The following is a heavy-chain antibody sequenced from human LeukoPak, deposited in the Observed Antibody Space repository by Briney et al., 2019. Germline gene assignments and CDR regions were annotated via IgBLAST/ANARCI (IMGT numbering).Heavy chain of an antibody. V-gene: IGHV4-59*01. D-gene: IGHD2-15*01. J-gene: IGHJ4*02. Sequence: PSETLSLTCTDHGGSISSYYWNWIRQPPGKGLDRIGHIYYSGSTNYNPSLKSRVTISVDTSKNQFSLKLSSVTAADTAVYYCAAGYCSGGSCYQVDYWGQGTLVTVSS. CDR2: IYYSGST. CDR3: AAGYCSGGSCYQVDY. CDR1: GGSISSYY.